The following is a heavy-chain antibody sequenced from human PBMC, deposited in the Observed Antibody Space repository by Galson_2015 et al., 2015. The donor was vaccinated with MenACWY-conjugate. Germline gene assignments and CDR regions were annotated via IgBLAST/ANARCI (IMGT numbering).Heavy chain of an antibody. CDR2: IYPGDFDT. V-gene: IGHV5-51*01. D-gene: IGHD2-2*01. Sequence: QSGAEVKKPGESLKMPCQGSGYDFSDFWVGWVRQMPGKGLEWMGIIYPGDFDTRYSPSFQGQVTVSADKATSAAYLQWNNLKASDTAMYYCARGGRGPAASFHYWGQGTLVTVSS. J-gene: IGHJ4*02. CDR3: ARGGRGPAASFHY. CDR1: GYDFSDFW.